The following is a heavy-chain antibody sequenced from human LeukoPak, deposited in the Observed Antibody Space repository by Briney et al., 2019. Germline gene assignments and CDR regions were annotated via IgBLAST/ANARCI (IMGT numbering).Heavy chain of an antibody. CDR2: IYYTGSA. J-gene: IGHJ3*02. D-gene: IGHD5-24*01. Sequence: KTSETLSLTRTVSGDSISNYSWNWIRQPPGMGLEWIGSIYYTGSADYIPSLRSRLTISVDTSKNEFSLKLTSVSAADTAVYYCAASDGYPYIDAFDIWGQGTMVTVSS. V-gene: IGHV4-59*01. CDR1: GDSISNYS. CDR3: AASDGYPYIDAFDI.